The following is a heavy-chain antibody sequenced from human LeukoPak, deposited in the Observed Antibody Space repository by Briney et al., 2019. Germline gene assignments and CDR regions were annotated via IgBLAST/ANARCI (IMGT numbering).Heavy chain of an antibody. CDR1: GGSISSSSYY. J-gene: IGHJ3*02. D-gene: IGHD2-15*01. V-gene: IGHV4-39*07. Sequence: SETLSLTCTVSGGSISSSSYYWGWIRQPPGKGLEWIGSIYYDGSTYYNPSLMSRVTISIDTSKKHFSLKMTSVTAADTAVYYCARDPLPVAATPVGENAFDIWGQGTMVTVSS. CDR2: IYYDGST. CDR3: ARDPLPVAATPVGENAFDI.